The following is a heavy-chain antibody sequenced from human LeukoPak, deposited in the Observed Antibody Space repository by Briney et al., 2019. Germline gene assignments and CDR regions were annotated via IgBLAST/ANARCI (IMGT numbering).Heavy chain of an antibody. D-gene: IGHD2-2*01. V-gene: IGHV3-23*01. CDR2: ISGSGGST. CDR1: GFTFSSYA. Sequence: SGGSLRLSCAASGFTFSSYAMSWVRQASGKVLKWVSAISGSGGSTYYADSVKGRFTISRDNSKNTLYLQMNSLRAEDTAVYYCAKDLEVEGYCSSTSCYPNFDYWGQGTLVTVSS. J-gene: IGHJ4*02. CDR3: AKDLEVEGYCSSTSCYPNFDY.